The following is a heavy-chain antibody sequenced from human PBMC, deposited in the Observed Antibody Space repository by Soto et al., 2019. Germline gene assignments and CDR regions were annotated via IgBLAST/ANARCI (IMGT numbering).Heavy chain of an antibody. J-gene: IGHJ5*02. V-gene: IGHV4-59*12. CDR3: ARVPDR. CDR2: IYYSGST. D-gene: IGHD2-2*01. CDR1: GASIRSNY. Sequence: SETLSLTCTVSGASIRSNYWSWIRQPPGKGLEWIGYIYYSGSTYYNPSLKSRVTISVDRSKNQFSLKLSSVTAADTAVYYCARVPDRWGQGTLVTVSS.